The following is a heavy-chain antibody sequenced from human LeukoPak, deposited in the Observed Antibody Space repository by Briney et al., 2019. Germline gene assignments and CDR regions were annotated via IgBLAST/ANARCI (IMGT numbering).Heavy chain of an antibody. V-gene: IGHV3-23*01. J-gene: IGHJ4*02. D-gene: IGHD6-19*01. CDR3: AKDSSGWVPRDY. CDR2: ISGGAGST. Sequence: PGGSLRLSCAASAITFSTYAMSWVRQAPGKGLECVSVISGGAGSTYYADSVKGRFTISRDNSKNTLYLQMNSLRAEDTAVYYCAKDSSGWVPRDYWGQGTLVTVSS. CDR1: AITFSTYA.